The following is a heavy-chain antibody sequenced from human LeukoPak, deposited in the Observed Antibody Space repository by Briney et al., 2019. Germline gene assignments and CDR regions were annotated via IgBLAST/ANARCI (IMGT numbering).Heavy chain of an antibody. D-gene: IGHD6-13*01. CDR3: AKGRAAAVHFDY. CDR1: GYTFTNCG. J-gene: IGHJ4*02. Sequence: GASVKVSCKASGYTFTNCGITWVRQAPGQGLEWMGWISGYNGNTNSAQKLQGRVTMTTDTSTSTAYMELRSLRSDDTAVYYCAKGRAAAVHFDYWGQGTLVTVSS. V-gene: IGHV1-18*01. CDR2: ISGYNGNT.